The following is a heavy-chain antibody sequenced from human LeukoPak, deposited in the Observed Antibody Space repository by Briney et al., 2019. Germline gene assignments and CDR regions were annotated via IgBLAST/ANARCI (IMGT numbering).Heavy chain of an antibody. J-gene: IGHJ4*02. V-gene: IGHV3-30*02. Sequence: GGSLRLSCAASGFTFSSYGMHWVRQAPGKGLEWVAFIRHDGSNKYYADSVKGRFTISRDNSKNTLYLQMNSLRAEDTAVYYCASILGYSSGWSARDYWGQGTLVTVSS. CDR1: GFTFSSYG. CDR3: ASILGYSSGWSARDY. CDR2: IRHDGSNK. D-gene: IGHD6-19*01.